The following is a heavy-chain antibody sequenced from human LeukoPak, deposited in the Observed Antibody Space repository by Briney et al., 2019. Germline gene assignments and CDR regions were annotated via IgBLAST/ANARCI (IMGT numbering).Heavy chain of an antibody. D-gene: IGHD3-22*01. J-gene: IGHJ4*02. Sequence: ASVKVSCKASGGTFSSYAISWVRQAPGQGLEWMGRIIPIFGIANYAQKFQGRVTITAEKSTSTAYMELSSLRSEDTAVYYCARDLGTYDSSGYIPFPYFDYWGQGTLVTVSS. V-gene: IGHV1-69*04. CDR1: GGTFSSYA. CDR2: IIPIFGIA. CDR3: ARDLGTYDSSGYIPFPYFDY.